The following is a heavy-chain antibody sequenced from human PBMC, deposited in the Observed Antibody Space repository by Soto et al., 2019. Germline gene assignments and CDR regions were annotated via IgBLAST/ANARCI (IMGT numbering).Heavy chain of an antibody. D-gene: IGHD6-6*01. J-gene: IGHJ5*02. Sequence: SVKVSCKASGYTFTSYGISWVRQAPGQGLEWMGGIIPIFGTANYAQKFQGRVTITADESTSTAYMELSSLRSEDTAVYYCARDLSSSSLPWFDPWGQGTLVTVSS. CDR3: ARDLSSSSLPWFDP. CDR2: IIPIFGTA. V-gene: IGHV1-69*13. CDR1: GYTFTSYG.